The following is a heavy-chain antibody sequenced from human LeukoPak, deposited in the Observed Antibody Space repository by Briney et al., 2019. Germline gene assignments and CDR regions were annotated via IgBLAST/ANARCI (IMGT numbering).Heavy chain of an antibody. CDR2: VHSNGNS. V-gene: IGHV4-39*07. D-gene: IGHD6-13*01. CDR1: GGSISSTNFY. CDR3: ARDRRGIAAAGTRWFDP. Sequence: SETLSLTCTVSGGSISSTNFYWGWIRQPPGKGLEWIGSVHSNGNSYYNPSLKSRVTISVDTSKNQFSLKLSSVTAADTAVYYCARDRRGIAAAGTRWFDPWGQGTLVTVSS. J-gene: IGHJ5*02.